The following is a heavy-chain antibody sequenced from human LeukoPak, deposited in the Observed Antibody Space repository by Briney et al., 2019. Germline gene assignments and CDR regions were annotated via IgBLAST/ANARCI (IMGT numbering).Heavy chain of an antibody. J-gene: IGHJ3*02. CDR2: IYTSGST. V-gene: IGHV4-61*02. D-gene: IGHD6-19*01. CDR1: GVSISSGSYY. Sequence: PSQTLSLTCTVSGVSISSGSYYWSWIRQPAGKGLEWIGRIYTSGSTYYNPSLRSRVTISIDTSKKHVSLKLGTVTAADTAVYYCAKAVAGTRNAFHIWGQGKRVIVSS. CDR3: AKAVAGTRNAFHI.